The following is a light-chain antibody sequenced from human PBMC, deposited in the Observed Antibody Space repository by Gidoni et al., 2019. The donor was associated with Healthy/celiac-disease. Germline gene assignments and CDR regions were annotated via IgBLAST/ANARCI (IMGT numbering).Light chain of an antibody. Sequence: DIQLTKSPSSLSASVGDRVTITCRACQSISSYLNWYQQKPGKAPKLLIYAASSLQSGVPSRFSGSGSGTDFTLTISSLQPEDFATYYCQQSYSTPFTFGPGTKVDIK. CDR1: QSISSY. CDR2: AAS. V-gene: IGKV1-39*01. CDR3: QQSYSTPFT. J-gene: IGKJ3*01.